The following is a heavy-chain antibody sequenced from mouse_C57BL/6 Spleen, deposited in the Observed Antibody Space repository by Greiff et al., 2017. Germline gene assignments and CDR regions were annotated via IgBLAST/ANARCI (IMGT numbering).Heavy chain of an antibody. CDR3: AREGVISNSFAY. D-gene: IGHD2-5*01. J-gene: IGHJ3*01. CDR2: IYPRDGST. CDR1: GYTFTDHT. Sequence: VKLMESDAELVKPGASVKISCKVSGYTFTDHTIHWMKQRPEQGLEWIGYIYPRDGSTKYNEKFKGKATLTADKSSSTAYMQLNSLTSEDSAVYFCAREGVISNSFAYWGQGTLVTVSA. V-gene: IGHV1-78*01.